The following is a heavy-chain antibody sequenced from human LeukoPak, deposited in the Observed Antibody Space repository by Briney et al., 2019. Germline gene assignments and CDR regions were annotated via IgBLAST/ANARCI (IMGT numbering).Heavy chain of an antibody. CDR1: GFTFSSYE. D-gene: IGHD5-18*01. V-gene: IGHV3-48*03. CDR3: ARDGYSYGMVFDY. CDR2: ISSTGSTV. J-gene: IGHJ4*02. Sequence: GGSLRLSCAASGFTFSSYEMTWVRQAPGKGLGWVSYISSTGSTVSYADSVNGRFTISRDNAKNSLFLQMNSLRAEDTAVYYCARDGYSYGMVFDYWGQGTLVTVSS.